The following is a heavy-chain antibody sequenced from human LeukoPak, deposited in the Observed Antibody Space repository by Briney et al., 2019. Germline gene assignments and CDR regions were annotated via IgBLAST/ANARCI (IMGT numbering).Heavy chain of an antibody. Sequence: SETLSLTCTVSGGSISSYYWSWIRHPPRKGPEWIGYIYTSGSTNYNPSLKSRVTISVETSKNQFSLKLSSVTAADTAVYYCAGRRDGYNRYWGQGTLVTVSS. CDR2: IYTSGST. CDR1: GGSISSYY. CDR3: AGRRDGYNRY. J-gene: IGHJ4*02. D-gene: IGHD5-24*01. V-gene: IGHV4-4*09.